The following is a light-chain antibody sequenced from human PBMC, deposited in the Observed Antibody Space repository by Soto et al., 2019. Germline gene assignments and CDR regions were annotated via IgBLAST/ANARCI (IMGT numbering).Light chain of an antibody. V-gene: IGLV3-1*01. CDR3: QAWDSSTVV. CDR2: QDS. J-gene: IGLJ2*01. CDR1: KLGDKY. Sequence: YELTQPPSVSVSPGQTASITCSGDKLGDKYACWYQQKPGQSPVLVIYQDSKRPSGIPERFSGSNSGNTATLTISGTQAMDEADYYCQAWDSSTVVFGGGTNLTGL.